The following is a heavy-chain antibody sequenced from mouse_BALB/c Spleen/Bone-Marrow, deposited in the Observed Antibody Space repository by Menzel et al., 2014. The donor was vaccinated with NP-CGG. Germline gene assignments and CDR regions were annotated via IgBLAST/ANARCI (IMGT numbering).Heavy chain of an antibody. CDR1: GYAFSSYW. CDR2: IYPGDGDT. J-gene: IGHJ3*01. CDR3: AREGYDYDWFAY. Sequence: VQLQQSGAELVRPGSSVKISCKASGYAFSSYWMNWVKQRPGQGLEWIGQIYPGDGDTNYNGKFKGKAALTADKSSSTAYMQLSSLTSEDSEVYFCAREGYDYDWFAYWGQGTLVTVSA. D-gene: IGHD2-4*01. V-gene: IGHV1-80*01.